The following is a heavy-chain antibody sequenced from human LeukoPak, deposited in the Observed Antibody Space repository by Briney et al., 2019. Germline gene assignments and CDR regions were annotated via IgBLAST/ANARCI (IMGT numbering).Heavy chain of an antibody. J-gene: IGHJ4*02. V-gene: IGHV2-70*11. Sequence: SGPGLVKPTQTLTLTCTFSGFSLSTSGMCVSWIRQPPGKALEWLARIDWDDDKYYSTSLKTRLTISKDTSKNQLVLTMTNMDPVDTATYYCARIRYYDSSGYYEIDYWGQGTLVTVSS. CDR2: IDWDDDK. CDR3: ARIRYYDSSGYYEIDY. CDR1: GFSLSTSGMC. D-gene: IGHD3-22*01.